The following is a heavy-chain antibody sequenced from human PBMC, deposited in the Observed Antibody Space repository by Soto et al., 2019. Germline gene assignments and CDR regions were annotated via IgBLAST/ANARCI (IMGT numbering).Heavy chain of an antibody. J-gene: IGHJ6*03. CDR2: ISTSGSSI. V-gene: IGHV3-21*01. CDR3: ARASDCISASCPPDYYYMDV. Sequence: GGSLRLSCAASGFTLSTSFMNWVRQAPGKGLEWVSYISTSGSSIYYADSVKGRFTVSRDTATNSLYLQMNSLRAEDTAVYYCARASDCISASCPPDYYYMDVWGKGTTVTVSS. D-gene: IGHD2-2*01. CDR1: GFTLSTSF.